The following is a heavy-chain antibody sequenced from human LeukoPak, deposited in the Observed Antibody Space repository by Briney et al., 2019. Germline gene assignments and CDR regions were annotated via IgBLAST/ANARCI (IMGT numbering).Heavy chain of an antibody. CDR2: MYTSVTT. J-gene: IGHJ4*02. CDR1: GASISTYY. V-gene: IGHV4-4*09. CDR3: ARHLAPYRPFHD. Sequence: PAETLSLTCTVSGASISTYYWTWVRQPPGKGLEWIGSMYTSVTTKYNPSLKSRGTISVDTSKNRSSLNLISVTAADTAVYYCARHLAPYRPFHDRGQGSLVTVSS. D-gene: IGHD1-14*01.